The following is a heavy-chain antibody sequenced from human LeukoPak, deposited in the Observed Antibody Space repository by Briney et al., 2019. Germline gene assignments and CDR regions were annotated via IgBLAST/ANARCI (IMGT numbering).Heavy chain of an antibody. CDR2: ISGSGGST. CDR1: GFTFSSYG. D-gene: IGHD3-22*01. CDR3: AKDSGYYIDPADYSDY. V-gene: IGHV3-23*01. J-gene: IGHJ4*02. Sequence: TGGSLRLSCAASGFTFSSYGMSWVRQAPGKGLEWVSAISGSGGSTYYADSVKGRFTISRDNSKNTLYLQMNSLRAEDTAVYYCAKDSGYYIDPADYSDYWGQGTLVTVSS.